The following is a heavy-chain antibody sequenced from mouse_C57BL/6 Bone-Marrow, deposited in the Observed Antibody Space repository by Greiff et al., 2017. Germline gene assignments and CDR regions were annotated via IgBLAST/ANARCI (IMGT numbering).Heavy chain of an antibody. D-gene: IGHD2-3*01. Sequence: EVMLVESGGGLVQPGGSLSLSCAASGFTFTDYYMSWVRQPPGKALEWLGFLRNKANGYTTEYSASVKGRFTISSDNSQSILYLQMNALRAEDSATYCCARRLLQGYFDYWGQGTTLTVSS. CDR2: LRNKANGYTT. J-gene: IGHJ2*01. V-gene: IGHV7-3*01. CDR1: GFTFTDYY. CDR3: ARRLLQGYFDY.